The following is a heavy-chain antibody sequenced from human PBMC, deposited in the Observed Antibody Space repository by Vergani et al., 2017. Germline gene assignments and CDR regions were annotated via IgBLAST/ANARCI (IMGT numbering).Heavy chain of an antibody. CDR2: IWYDGSNK. J-gene: IGHJ5*02. D-gene: IGHD2-2*01. V-gene: IGHV3-33*06. CDR3: AKPVVATNRPTNWFDP. CDR1: RFTFSSYG. Sequence: QVQLVESGGGVVQPGRSLRLSCAASRFTFSSYGMHWVRQAPGKGLEWVAVIWYDGSNKYYADSVKGRFTISRDNSKNTLYLQMNSLRAEDTAVYYCAKPVVATNRPTNWFDPWGQGTLVTVSS.